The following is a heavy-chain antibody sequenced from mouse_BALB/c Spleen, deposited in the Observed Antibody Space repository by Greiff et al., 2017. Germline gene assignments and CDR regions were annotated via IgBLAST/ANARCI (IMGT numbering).Heavy chain of an antibody. J-gene: IGHJ4*01. V-gene: IGHV5-17*02. CDR3: ARRGYYGYDDDLPYAMDY. CDR2: ISSGSSTI. Sequence: EVQLVESGGGLVQPGGSRKLSCAASGFTFSSFGMHWVRQAPEKGLEWVAYISSGSSTIYYADTVKGRFTISRDNPKNTLFLQMTSLRSEDTAMYYCARRGYYGYDDDLPYAMDYWGQGTSVTVSS. D-gene: IGHD2-2*01. CDR1: GFTFSSFG.